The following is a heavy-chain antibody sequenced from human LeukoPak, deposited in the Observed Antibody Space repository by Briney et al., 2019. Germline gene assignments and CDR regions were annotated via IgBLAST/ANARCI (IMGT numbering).Heavy chain of an antibody. Sequence: GGSLRPSWAASGFTLSNAWRSWVRQPPGKGLEGVGRIKSKTDGGTTDYAAPVQGRFTHSRDHAKNTLYLQMHSLKTEDTAVYYCTPLDDRTTHGYWGQGTLVTVSS. D-gene: IGHD1-1*01. CDR1: GFTLSNAW. CDR2: IKSKTDGGTT. J-gene: IGHJ4*02. CDR3: TPLDDRTTHGY. V-gene: IGHV3-15*01.